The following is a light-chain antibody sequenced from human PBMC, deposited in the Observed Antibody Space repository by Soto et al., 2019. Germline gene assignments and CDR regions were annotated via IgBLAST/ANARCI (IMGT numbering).Light chain of an antibody. Sequence: EIVLTQSPATRSLSPGERATLSCRASQSVRSDLAWYQQKPGQAPRLLIYDASRRATGIPARFSGSGSGTDFTLTISSLEPEDFAVCYCQQLNNWPLTFGGGTKVEIK. CDR3: QQLNNWPLT. J-gene: IGKJ4*01. CDR1: QSVRSD. V-gene: IGKV3-11*01. CDR2: DAS.